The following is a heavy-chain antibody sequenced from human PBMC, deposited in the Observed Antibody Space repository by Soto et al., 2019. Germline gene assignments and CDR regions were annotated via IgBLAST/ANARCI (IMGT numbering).Heavy chain of an antibody. CDR1: GFIFSSYG. CDR3: ARDLRLSRRGYDLEQSPAY. CDR2: IWDDGSDK. D-gene: IGHD5-12*01. J-gene: IGHJ4*02. V-gene: IGHV3-33*01. Sequence: QVQLVESGGGVVQPGRSLRLSCAASGFIFSSYGMHWVRQAPGKGLEWVAIIWDDGSDKYYGDSVKGRFTISRDNSKNMLYRQMDSLRAEDTALYYCARDLRLSRRGYDLEQSPAYWGRGTLVTVSS.